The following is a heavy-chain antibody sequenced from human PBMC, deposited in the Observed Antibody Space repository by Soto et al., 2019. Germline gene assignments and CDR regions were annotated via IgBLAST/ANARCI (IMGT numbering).Heavy chain of an antibody. Sequence: EVQLVEAGGGLIQPGGSLRLSCAASGFTVSNNYMSWVRQAPGKGLEWVSVIYSDWSTYYADSVKGRFTISRDNSKNTLYLQMNSLRAEDTAVYYCARGGGYSYGTPLDYWGQGTLVTVSS. CDR3: ARGGGYSYGTPLDY. CDR1: GFTVSNNY. V-gene: IGHV3-53*01. D-gene: IGHD5-18*01. J-gene: IGHJ4*02. CDR2: IYSDWST.